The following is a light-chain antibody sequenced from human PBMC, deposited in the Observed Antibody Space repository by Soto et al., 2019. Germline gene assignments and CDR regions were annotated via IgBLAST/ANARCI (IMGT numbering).Light chain of an antibody. CDR1: SSDVGSYNL. CDR3: CSYAGSSKV. CDR2: EGS. V-gene: IGLV2-23*01. J-gene: IGLJ2*01. Sequence: QSVLTQPASVSGSPGQSITISCTGTSSDVGSYNLVSWYQQHPGKAPKLTIYEGSKRPSGVSNRFSGSKSGNTASLTISGLQAEDEADYYCCSYAGSSKVFGGGTKVTVL.